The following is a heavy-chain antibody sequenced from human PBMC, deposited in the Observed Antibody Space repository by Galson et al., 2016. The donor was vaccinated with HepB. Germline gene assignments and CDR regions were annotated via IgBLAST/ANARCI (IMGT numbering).Heavy chain of an antibody. CDR2: ISGGSGSGSI. J-gene: IGHJ4*02. V-gene: IGHV3-23*01. Sequence: SLRLSCAVSGFTFSNYAMTWVRQAPGKGLEWVSVISGGSGSGSIYYTDYGKGRFTISRDRSKNPLYLQMDSLRAEDTAIYYFAKAGSGYSENYFDYWGQGTLVTVSS. CDR1: GFTFSNYA. CDR3: AKAGSGYSENYFDY. D-gene: IGHD5-12*01.